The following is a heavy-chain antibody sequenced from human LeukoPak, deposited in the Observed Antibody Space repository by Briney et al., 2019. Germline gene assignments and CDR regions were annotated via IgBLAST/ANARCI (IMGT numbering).Heavy chain of an antibody. CDR2: MNPNSGNT. CDR1: GYTFTSYD. D-gene: IGHD3-3*01. CDR3: ARGGQYYDFWSGNNWFDP. Sequence: GASVKVSCKASGYTFTSYDINWVRQATGQGLEWMGWMNPNSGNTGYAQKFQGRVTMTRNTSISTAYMELSSLRSEDTAVYYCARGGQYYDFWSGNNWFDPWGQGTLVTVSS. J-gene: IGHJ5*02. V-gene: IGHV1-8*01.